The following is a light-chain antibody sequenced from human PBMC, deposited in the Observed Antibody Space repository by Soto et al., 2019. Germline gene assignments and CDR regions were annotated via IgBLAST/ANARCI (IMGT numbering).Light chain of an antibody. CDR3: QQYGNSPWT. V-gene: IGKV3-20*01. CDR1: QTVSSSY. Sequence: EIELTQSPGTLSLSPGERATLSCRASQTVSSSYLAWYQQKPGQAPRLLIYGASSRATGIPDRFSGSGSATDFTLTISSLEPEDFAVYYCQQYGNSPWTVGQVTKVDI. J-gene: IGKJ1*01. CDR2: GAS.